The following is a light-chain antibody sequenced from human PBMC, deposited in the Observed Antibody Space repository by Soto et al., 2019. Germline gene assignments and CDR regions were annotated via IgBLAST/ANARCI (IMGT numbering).Light chain of an antibody. V-gene: IGLV1-40*01. Sequence: QSVLTQPPSVSGAPGQRVTISCTGSSSNIGAGYDVYWYQQLPGTAPKLLIYGNSNRPSGAPDRFSASKSGTSASLAITGLQAEDEADYYCQSYDSSLSASVVFGGGTKLTVL. J-gene: IGLJ2*01. CDR1: SSNIGAGYD. CDR2: GNS. CDR3: QSYDSSLSASVV.